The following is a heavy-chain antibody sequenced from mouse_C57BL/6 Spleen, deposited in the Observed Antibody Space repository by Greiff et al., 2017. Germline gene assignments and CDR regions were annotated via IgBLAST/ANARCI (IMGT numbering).Heavy chain of an antibody. CDR3: ARMGYYGSRDYAMDY. CDR2: ISSGSSTI. D-gene: IGHD1-1*01. V-gene: IGHV5-17*01. CDR1: GFTFSDYG. J-gene: IGHJ4*01. Sequence: EVKVVESGGGLVKPGGSLKLSCAASGFTFSDYGMHWVRQAPEKGLEWVAYISSGSSTIYYADTVKGRFTISRDNAKNTLFLQMTSLRSEDTAMYYCARMGYYGSRDYAMDYWGQGTSVTVSS.